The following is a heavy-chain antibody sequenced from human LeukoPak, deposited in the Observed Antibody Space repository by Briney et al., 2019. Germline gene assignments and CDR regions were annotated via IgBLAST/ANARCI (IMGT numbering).Heavy chain of an antibody. CDR2: ISYDGSNK. CDR1: GFTFDCCG. CDR3: ATGQYSYGY. D-gene: IGHD5-18*01. J-gene: IGHJ4*02. V-gene: IGHV3-30*03. Sequence: GGSLTLSCAASGFTFDCCGMHWVRQAPGKGLEWVAVISYDGSNKYYADSVKGRFTISRDNSKNTLYLQMNSLRAEDTAVYYCATGQYSYGYWGQGTLVTVSS.